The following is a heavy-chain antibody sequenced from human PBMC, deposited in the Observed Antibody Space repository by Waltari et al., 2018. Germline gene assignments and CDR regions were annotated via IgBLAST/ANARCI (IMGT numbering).Heavy chain of an antibody. CDR1: DYFIRSGYF. J-gene: IGHJ4*02. D-gene: IGHD5-12*01. Sequence: QVQLQESGPGLVKPSETLSLTCAVSDYFIRSGYFWAWIRQPTGKGLQWIAHIYHTGSTSYNPSLGSRVTISVDTSKNQFSLKMTSVTAADTAIYYCARHSYSEPFHYWGQGTLVTVSS. V-gene: IGHV4-38-2*01. CDR3: ARHSYSEPFHY. CDR2: IYHTGST.